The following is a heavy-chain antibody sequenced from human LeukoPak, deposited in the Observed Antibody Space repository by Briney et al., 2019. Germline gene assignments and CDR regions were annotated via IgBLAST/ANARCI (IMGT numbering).Heavy chain of an antibody. CDR1: GFTFSAYT. J-gene: IGHJ3*02. V-gene: IGHV3-64*01. CDR2: ISNNGGST. D-gene: IGHD2-15*01. Sequence: GGSLRLSCAASGFTFSAYTMQWVRQAPGKGLEYVSAISNNGGSTYYANSVKGRFTISRDNSKNTLYLQMGSLRAEDMAVYYCAREKGGFDIWGQGTMVTVSS. CDR3: AREKGGFDI.